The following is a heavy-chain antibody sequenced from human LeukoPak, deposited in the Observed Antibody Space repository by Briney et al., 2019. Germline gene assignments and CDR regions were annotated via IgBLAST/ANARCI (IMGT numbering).Heavy chain of an antibody. CDR1: GFTFSNCE. J-gene: IGHJ4*02. D-gene: IGHD2-2*01. V-gene: IGHV3-48*03. CDR3: ARRYCSSTSCTLDY. Sequence: PGGSLRLSCAASGFTFSNCEMNWVRQAPGKGLEWVSYIGTSGSTKYYADSVRGRFTISRDNAENSLHLQMNSLRAEDAAVYYCARRYCSSTSCTLDYWGQGTLVTVSS. CDR2: IGTSGSTK.